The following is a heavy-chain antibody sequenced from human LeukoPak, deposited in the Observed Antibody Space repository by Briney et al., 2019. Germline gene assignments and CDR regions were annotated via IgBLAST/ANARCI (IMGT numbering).Heavy chain of an antibody. CDR3: AAGSSAFVY. D-gene: IGHD6-25*01. V-gene: IGHV3-33*08. J-gene: IGHJ4*02. CDR1: GFTFSSYG. CDR2: IWYGGSNK. Sequence: QTGGSLRLSCAASGFTFSSYGMHWVRQAPGKGLEWVAVIWYGGSNKYYADSVKGRFTISRDNSKNTLYLQMNSLRAEDTAVYYCAAGSSAFVYWGQGTLVTVSS.